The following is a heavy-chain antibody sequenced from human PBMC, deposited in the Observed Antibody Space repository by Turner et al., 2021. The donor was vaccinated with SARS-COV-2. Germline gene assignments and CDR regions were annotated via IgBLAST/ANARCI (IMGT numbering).Heavy chain of an antibody. CDR1: GGSISSSSYY. J-gene: IGHJ4*02. CDR2: VYYSGST. D-gene: IGHD1-26*01. V-gene: IGHV4-39*01. Sequence: QLQLQDSGPGLVNPSETLSFTGTVPGGSISSSSYYWGWILQPPGKGLVWIGRVYYSGSTYYDPYLKRGVTISVDTYNKHFSHKLTSGTAADAAVDFCGGHWEVGAADYLARFDHWGQGTLVTVSS. CDR3: GGHWEVGAADYLARFDH.